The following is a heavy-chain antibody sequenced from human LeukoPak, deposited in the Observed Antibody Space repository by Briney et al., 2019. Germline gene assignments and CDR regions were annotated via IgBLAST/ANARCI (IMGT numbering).Heavy chain of an antibody. CDR2: SKTKTDGGTT. J-gene: IGHJ4*02. CDR1: GFTFSNAW. D-gene: IGHD3-10*01. V-gene: IGHV3-15*01. Sequence: PGGSLRLSCAASGFTFSNAWMSWGRRAPNKGLEWVGRSKTKTDGGTTDYAAPVKGRFTISRDDSKDTLYLQMNSLKSEDTAVYYCTTDYGSGSYHYFNYWGQGTLVTVSS. CDR3: TTDYGSGSYHYFNY.